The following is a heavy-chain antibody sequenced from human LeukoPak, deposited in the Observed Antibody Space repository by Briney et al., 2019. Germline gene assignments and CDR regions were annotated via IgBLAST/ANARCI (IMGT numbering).Heavy chain of an antibody. CDR1: GFTFSSYA. V-gene: IGHV3-23*01. CDR2: ISGSGGST. D-gene: IGHD3-3*01. CDR3: AKTPIYDFWSGYYTGPCDY. J-gene: IGHJ4*02. Sequence: GGSLRLSCAASGFTFSSYAMSWVRQAPGKGLEWVSAISGSGGSTYYADPVKGRFTISRDNSKNTLYLQMNSLRAEDTAVYYCAKTPIYDFWSGYYTGPCDYWGQGTLVTVSS.